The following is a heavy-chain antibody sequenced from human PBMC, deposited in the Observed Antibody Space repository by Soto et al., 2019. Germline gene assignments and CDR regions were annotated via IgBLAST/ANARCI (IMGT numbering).Heavy chain of an antibody. CDR2: ISAYNGNT. CDR3: ARDGRGYSYGYFDP. D-gene: IGHD5-18*01. V-gene: IGHV1-18*04. Sequence: AYVKVPFKASGYTFTSYGISWVRQAPGQGLEWMGWISAYNGNTNYAQKLQGRVTMTTDTSTSTAYMELRSLRSDDTAVYYCARDGRGYSYGYFDPWGQGTLVTVSS. J-gene: IGHJ4*02. CDR1: GYTFTSYG.